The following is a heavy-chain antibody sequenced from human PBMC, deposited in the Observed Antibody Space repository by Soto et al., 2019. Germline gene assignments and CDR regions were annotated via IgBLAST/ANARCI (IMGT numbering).Heavy chain of an antibody. J-gene: IGHJ4*02. Sequence: QVQLQESGPGLVKPSQTLSLTCTVSGGSISSGDYYWSWIRQPPGKGLEWIGYIYYSGSTYYNPSLNSRVTISVDTSKNQFSLKLSSVTAADTAVYYCASYYDSSGYYASYFDYWGQGTLVTVSS. D-gene: IGHD3-22*01. CDR1: GGSISSGDYY. CDR2: IYYSGST. V-gene: IGHV4-30-4*01. CDR3: ASYYDSSGYYASYFDY.